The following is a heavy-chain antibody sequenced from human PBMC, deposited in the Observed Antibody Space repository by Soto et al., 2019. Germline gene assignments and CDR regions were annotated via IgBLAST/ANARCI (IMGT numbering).Heavy chain of an antibody. Sequence: GASVKVSCKASGGTFSSYAISWVRQAPGQGLEWMGGIIPIFGTANYAQKFQGRVTITADESTSTAYMELSSLRSEDTAVYYCAADKRYDFWSGYHQRTIDYWGQGTLVTVSS. V-gene: IGHV1-69*13. D-gene: IGHD3-3*01. CDR2: IIPIFGTA. CDR1: GGTFSSYA. J-gene: IGHJ4*02. CDR3: AADKRYDFWSGYHQRTIDY.